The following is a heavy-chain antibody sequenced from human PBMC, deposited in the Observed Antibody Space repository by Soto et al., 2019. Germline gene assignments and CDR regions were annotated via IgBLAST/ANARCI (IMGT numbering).Heavy chain of an antibody. CDR2: IRDSGGDT. J-gene: IGHJ2*01. CDR1: GLTFSNYD. CDR3: AKDPTTVTTGWYFDL. V-gene: IGHV3-23*01. Sequence: EVELLESGGGLVQPGGSLRLSCRASGLTFSNYDMTWVRQVPGKGLEWVSSIRDSGGDTFYVDSVKGRFTISRDNSKNTLYLQMNSLKIEDSAFYYCAKDPTTVTTGWYFDLWGRGTLVTVSS. D-gene: IGHD4-17*01.